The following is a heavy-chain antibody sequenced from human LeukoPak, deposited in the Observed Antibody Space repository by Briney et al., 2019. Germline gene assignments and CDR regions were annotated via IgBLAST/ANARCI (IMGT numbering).Heavy chain of an antibody. CDR3: ERDPSDYEWQRGWYRDF. V-gene: IGHV3-23*01. J-gene: IGHJ4*01. CDR2: INTRADET. D-gene: IGHD6-19*01. Sequence: PGGSLTLSCAASGFSFSNYGMSWFRHAPGKGLAWVSTINTRADETHYADSVRGRFTIFRDNSKSTLALHMSNLRVEDTAVYYCERDPSDYEWQRGWYRDFWGRGSQVTVSS. CDR1: GFSFSNYG.